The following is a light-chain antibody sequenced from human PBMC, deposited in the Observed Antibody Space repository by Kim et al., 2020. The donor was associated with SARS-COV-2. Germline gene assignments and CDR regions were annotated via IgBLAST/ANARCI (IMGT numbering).Light chain of an antibody. J-gene: IGLJ3*02. V-gene: IGLV7-46*01. Sequence: PGATVTHTCVSSTGAGTSGKYPYWFQQKPGQAPMTLIYDTSNKHSGTPARFSGSLLGGKAALTLSGAQPEDEAEYYCLLSYSGARTFGGGTQLTVL. CDR1: TGAGTSGKY. CDR2: DTS. CDR3: LLSYSGART.